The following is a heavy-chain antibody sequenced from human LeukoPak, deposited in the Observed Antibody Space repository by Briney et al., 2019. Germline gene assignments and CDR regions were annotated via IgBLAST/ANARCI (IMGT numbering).Heavy chain of an antibody. J-gene: IGHJ4*02. D-gene: IGHD6-19*01. Sequence: ASVKLSCKASGYTFTDYYMHCVRHAPGQALEWMGWINPNSGGTNYAQNYQGRVTMTRDTSISTAHMELTRLRSDDTAVYYCARGGQWLLWYFDYWGQGTLVTVSS. CDR1: GYTFTDYY. V-gene: IGHV1-2*02. CDR3: ARGGQWLLWYFDY. CDR2: INPNSGGT.